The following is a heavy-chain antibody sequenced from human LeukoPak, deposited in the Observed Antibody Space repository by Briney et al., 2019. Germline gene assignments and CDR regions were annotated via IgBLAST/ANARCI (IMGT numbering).Heavy chain of an antibody. CDR2: IYSGGST. V-gene: IGHV3-53*01. CDR1: GFTVSSNY. J-gene: IGHJ4*02. CDR3: AKGPYDYVWGSFFDY. Sequence: GGSLRLSCATSGFTVSSNYMSWVCQAPGKGLEWVSVIYSGGSTYYADSVKGRFTISRDNSKNTLYLQMNSLRAEDTAVYYCAKGPYDYVWGSFFDYWGQGTLVTVSS. D-gene: IGHD3-16*01.